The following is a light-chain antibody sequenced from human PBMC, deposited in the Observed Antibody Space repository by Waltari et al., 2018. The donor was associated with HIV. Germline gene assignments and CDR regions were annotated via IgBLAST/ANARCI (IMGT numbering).Light chain of an antibody. CDR3: QQSYSALWT. V-gene: IGKV1-39*01. CDR2: AAS. CDR1: QSITNY. Sequence: DIQMTQSPSSLSASVGDRVTITCRASQSITNYLNWYQHKPGKAPKLLIYAASILQSGVPSRFSGSGSGTDFTLTISSLQPEDFATYYCQQSYSALWTFGQGTKVEIK. J-gene: IGKJ1*01.